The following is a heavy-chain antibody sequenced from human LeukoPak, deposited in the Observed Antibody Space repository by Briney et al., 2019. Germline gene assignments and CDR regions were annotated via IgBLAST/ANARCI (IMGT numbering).Heavy chain of an antibody. CDR2: IKQDGSEK. J-gene: IGHJ4*02. D-gene: IGHD6-13*01. CDR3: ARRGTSSSWAHFDY. CDR1: GFTFSSYW. V-gene: IGHV3-7*05. Sequence: PGRSLRLSCAASGFTFSSYWLTWVRQAPGKGLEWVANIKQDGSEKYYVDSVKGRFTISRDNVKNSLYLQMNSLGDEDTAVYYCARRGTSSSWAHFDYWGQGTLVTVSS.